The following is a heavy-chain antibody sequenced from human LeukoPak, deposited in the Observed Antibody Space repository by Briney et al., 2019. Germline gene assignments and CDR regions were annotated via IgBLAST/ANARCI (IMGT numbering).Heavy chain of an antibody. V-gene: IGHV3-74*01. D-gene: IGHD6-6*01. CDR1: GFTFSSYW. CDR3: VREYSSSSGRAFDI. CDR2: ISTDGSST. Sequence: GGSLRLSCAASGFTFSSYWMHWVRQAPGKGLVWVSRISTDGSSTNSAASVKGRFTISRDNAKNTLYLQMNSLRAEDTAVYYCVREYSSSSGRAFDIWGQGTMVTVSP. J-gene: IGHJ3*02.